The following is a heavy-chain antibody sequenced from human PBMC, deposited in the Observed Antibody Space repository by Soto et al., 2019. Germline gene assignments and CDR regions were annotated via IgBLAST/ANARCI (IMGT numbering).Heavy chain of an antibody. J-gene: IGHJ5*01. Sequence: PGGSLRLSCAASGFSFSTYNMDWVRQAPGKGLEWIAYISTTSFTIYYADSVKGRFTISRDNDRNSLYLEMNSLRDEDTAVYYCARDRCYDGTCYSASDSWGQGTLVTVSS. D-gene: IGHD2-15*01. V-gene: IGHV3-48*02. CDR2: ISTTSFTI. CDR1: GFSFSTYN. CDR3: ARDRCYDGTCYSASDS.